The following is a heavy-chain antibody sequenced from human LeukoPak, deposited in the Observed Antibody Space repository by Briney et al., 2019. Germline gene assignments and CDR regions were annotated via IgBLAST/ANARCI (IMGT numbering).Heavy chain of an antibody. CDR2: ISSSGSTI. J-gene: IGHJ4*02. CDR3: ARDFLGPGYASILRYFDWLPGYFGY. V-gene: IGHV3-11*04. D-gene: IGHD3-9*01. Sequence: GGSPRPSCAASGFTFSDYYMSWIRQAPGKGLEWVSYISSSGSTIYYADSVKGRFTISRDNAKNSLYLQMNSLRAEDTAVYYCARDFLGPGYASILRYFDWLPGYFGYWGQGTLVTVSS. CDR1: GFTFSDYY.